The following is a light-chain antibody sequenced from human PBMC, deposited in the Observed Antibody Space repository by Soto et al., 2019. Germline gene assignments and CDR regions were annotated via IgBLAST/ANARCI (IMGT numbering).Light chain of an antibody. V-gene: IGKV3-20*01. Sequence: EIVLTQSPGTLSLSPGERATLSCRASQSVSSSYLAWYQQKPGQAPRLLIYGASSRATGIPDRFSGSGSGTDFTLTIRSLEPEDFAVYYRQQYRRSGWTFGQGTKVEIK. J-gene: IGKJ1*01. CDR3: QQYRRSGWT. CDR1: QSVSSSY. CDR2: GAS.